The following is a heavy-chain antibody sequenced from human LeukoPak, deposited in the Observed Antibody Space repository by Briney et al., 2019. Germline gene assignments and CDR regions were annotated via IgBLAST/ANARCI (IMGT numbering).Heavy chain of an antibody. CDR1: GGSISSSSSY. J-gene: IGHJ4*02. CDR2: SYYTGST. D-gene: IGHD5-24*01. CDR3: ARLRWLQFHDF. Sequence: SETLSLTCTVSGGSISSSSSYWAWIRQPPGKGLEWIGSSYYTGSTYRNPSLKSRFTISVDTSKNQFSLKLSSVTAADTAVYYCARLRWLQFHDFWGQGTLVTVSS. V-gene: IGHV4-39*01.